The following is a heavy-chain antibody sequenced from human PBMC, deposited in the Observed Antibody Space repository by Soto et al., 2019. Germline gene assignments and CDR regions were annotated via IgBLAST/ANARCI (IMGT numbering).Heavy chain of an antibody. V-gene: IGHV3-23*01. D-gene: IGHD3-3*01. CDR1: GFTFANFG. CDR2: ISSSGRRT. CDR3: AKGAQSGVVIEYLDY. Sequence: PGGSLRLSCGGSGFTFANFGMGWVRQAPGKGLYWVSGISSSGRRTYYADSVKGRFTISRDNSKSTLYLQMDSLRADDTAVYYCAKGAQSGVVIEYLDYWGQGSLVPVSS. J-gene: IGHJ4*02.